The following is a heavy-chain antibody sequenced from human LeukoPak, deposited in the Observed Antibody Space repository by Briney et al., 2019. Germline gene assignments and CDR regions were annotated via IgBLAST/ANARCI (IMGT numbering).Heavy chain of an antibody. V-gene: IGHV3-9*01. CDR1: GFTFEDYG. D-gene: IGHD3-10*01. CDR2: LSSDSNHI. Sequence: PGGSLRLSCAASGFTFEDYGMHWVRHVPGKGLEWVSGLSSDSNHIDYADSVKGRFTISRDNANNYLYLQMKSLRPEDTGLYYCVRSRVRGDPFDPWGQGTLVTVSS. J-gene: IGHJ5*02. CDR3: VRSRVRGDPFDP.